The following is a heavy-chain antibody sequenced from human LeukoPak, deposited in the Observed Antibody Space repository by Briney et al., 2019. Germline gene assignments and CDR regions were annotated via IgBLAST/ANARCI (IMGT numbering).Heavy chain of an antibody. V-gene: IGHV4-59*01. CDR1: RGSISSYY. Sequence: PSETLSLTCTVSRGSISSYYWSWIRQPPGKGLEWIGYIYYSGSTNYNPSLKSRVTISVDTSKNQFSLKLSSVTAADTAVYYCARDSRDSSGYYEASFDYWGQGTLVTVSS. D-gene: IGHD3-22*01. J-gene: IGHJ4*02. CDR3: ARDSRDSSGYYEASFDY. CDR2: IYYSGST.